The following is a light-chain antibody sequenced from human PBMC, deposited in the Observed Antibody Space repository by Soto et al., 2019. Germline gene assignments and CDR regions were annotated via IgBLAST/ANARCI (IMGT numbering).Light chain of an antibody. J-gene: IGKJ4*01. CDR3: QQYYTFPFT. CDR1: QSVTNN. Sequence: IVMTQSPATLSVSPGERVTISCRASQSVTNNLAWYQHKPGKAPRLLISYASRVATGIPSRFSGSGSGTDFTLTINSLQSEDFAVYYCQQYYTFPFTFGGGTKVEIK. CDR2: YAS. V-gene: IGKV3-15*01.